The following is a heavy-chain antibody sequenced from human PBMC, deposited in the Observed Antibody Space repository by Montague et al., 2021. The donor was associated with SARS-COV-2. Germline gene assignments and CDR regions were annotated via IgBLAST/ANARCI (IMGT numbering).Heavy chain of an antibody. CDR3: AKQGGPAGKHWFDP. Sequence: SETLSLTCTVSGGSVSGTSYYWAWIRQPQGKGLEWIVNIHHSGTKFPNLSLKSTVTISVDTTKNEFSLKLNSVTDADTAVYYCAKQGGPAGKHWFDPWGQGTLVTVSS. D-gene: IGHD2-2*01. CDR1: GGSVSGTSYY. J-gene: IGHJ5*02. CDR2: IHHSGTK. V-gene: IGHV4-39*01.